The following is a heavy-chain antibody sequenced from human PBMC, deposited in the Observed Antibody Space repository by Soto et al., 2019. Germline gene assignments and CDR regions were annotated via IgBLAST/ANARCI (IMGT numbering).Heavy chain of an antibody. J-gene: IGHJ4*02. CDR2: INPNSGGT. V-gene: IGHV1-2*02. CDR3: AREGRYAPYSAYAY. CDR1: GYTFTGYY. Sequence: ASVKVPCKASGYTFTGYYMHWVRQAPGQGLEWMGWINPNSGGTNYAQKFQGRVTMTRDTSISTAYMELSRLRSDETAVYYCAREGRYAPYSAYAYWGKGTLVTVS. D-gene: IGHD1-26*01.